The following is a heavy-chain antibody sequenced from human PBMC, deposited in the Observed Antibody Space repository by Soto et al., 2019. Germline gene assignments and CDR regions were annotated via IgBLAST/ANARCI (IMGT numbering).Heavy chain of an antibody. CDR3: ARDPLRDYYGSGSSDYYYYSGMDV. CDR1: GFTFSSYW. D-gene: IGHD3-10*01. CDR2: INSDGSST. Sequence: GGSLRLSCAASGFTFSSYWMHWVRQAPGKGLVWVSRINSDGSSTSYADSVKGRFTISRDNAKNTLYLQMNSLRAEDTAVYYCARDPLRDYYGSGSSDYYYYSGMDVWGQGTTVTVSS. J-gene: IGHJ6*02. V-gene: IGHV3-74*01.